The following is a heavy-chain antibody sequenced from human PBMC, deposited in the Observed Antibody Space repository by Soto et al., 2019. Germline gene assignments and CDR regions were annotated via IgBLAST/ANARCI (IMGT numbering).Heavy chain of an antibody. D-gene: IGHD3-10*01. V-gene: IGHV3-23*01. Sequence: GGSLRLSSAASGFTFSGYAMSWVRQAPGKGLEWVSAISGSGGSTYYADSVKGRLTISRDNSKNTLYLQMNSLRAEDTAVYYCAKVTYGSGSYYHALGGDYYYYGMDVWGEGTTVTVSS. CDR3: AKVTYGSGSYYHALGGDYYYYGMDV. CDR2: ISGSGGST. CDR1: GFTFSGYA. J-gene: IGHJ6*04.